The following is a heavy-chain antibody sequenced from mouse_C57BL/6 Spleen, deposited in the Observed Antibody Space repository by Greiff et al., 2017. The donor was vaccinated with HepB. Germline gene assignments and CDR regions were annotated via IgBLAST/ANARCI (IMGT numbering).Heavy chain of an antibody. J-gene: IGHJ2*01. CDR1: GYTFTSYW. CDR2: IHPNSGST. Sequence: QVQLQQPGAELVKPGASVKLSCKASGYTFTSYWMHWVKQRPGQGLEWIGMIHPNSGSTNYNEKFKSKATLTVDKSSSSAYMQLSSLTSEDSAVYYCARVGLWFCFDYWGQGTTLTVSS. CDR3: ARVGLWFCFDY. D-gene: IGHD2-2*01. V-gene: IGHV1-64*01.